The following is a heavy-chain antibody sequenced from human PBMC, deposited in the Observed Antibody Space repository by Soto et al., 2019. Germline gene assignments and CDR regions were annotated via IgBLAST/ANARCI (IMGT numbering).Heavy chain of an antibody. D-gene: IGHD1-26*01. Sequence: GASVKVSCKASGYTFTGYYMHWVRQAPGQGLEWMGWINPNSGGTNYAQKFQGWVTMTRDTSISTAYMELSRLRSDETAVYYCARSIVYLPRGGMDGWGQGPTVTVSS. CDR2: INPNSGGT. V-gene: IGHV1-2*04. CDR1: GYTFTGYY. J-gene: IGHJ6*02. CDR3: ARSIVYLPRGGMDG.